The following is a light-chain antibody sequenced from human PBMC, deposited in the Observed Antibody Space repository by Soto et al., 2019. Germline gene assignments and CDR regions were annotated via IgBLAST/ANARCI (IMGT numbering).Light chain of an antibody. V-gene: IGLV1-47*02. CDR2: SNN. CDR1: RSNIGSNY. Sequence: QSVLTQPPSASATPGQRVSISCSGSRSNIGSNYVYWYQQLPGAAPRLLMYSNNKRPSGIPDRFSGSKSGTSGTLDITGLQTGDEADYYCATWDGSLPGEVFGGGTKVTVL. J-gene: IGLJ2*01. CDR3: ATWDGSLPGEV.